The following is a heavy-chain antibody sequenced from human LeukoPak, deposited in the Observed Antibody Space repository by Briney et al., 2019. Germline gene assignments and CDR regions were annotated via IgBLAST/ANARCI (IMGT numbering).Heavy chain of an antibody. CDR1: GVSFSGYY. D-gene: IGHD6-19*01. V-gene: IGHV4-34*01. Sequence: NTSETLSLTCAVYGVSFSGYYWSWIRQPPGKGLGWVGEINHSGSTNYNSSLKSRVTISVDTSKNQFSLKLSSVTAADTAVYYCARAGPGIAVAGTFDYWGQGTLVTVSS. J-gene: IGHJ4*02. CDR3: ARAGPGIAVAGTFDY. CDR2: INHSGST.